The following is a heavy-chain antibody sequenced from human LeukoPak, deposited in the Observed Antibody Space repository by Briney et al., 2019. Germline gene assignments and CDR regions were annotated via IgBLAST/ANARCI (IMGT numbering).Heavy chain of an antibody. D-gene: IGHD3-3*01. CDR1: GDTVSSNSAA. V-gene: IGHV6-1*01. CDR2: TYYRSKWYN. CDR3: ARDLGVTGNFDY. J-gene: IGHJ4*02. Sequence: SQTLSLTCAMSGDTVSSNSAAWNWIRQSPSRGLEWLGRTYYRSKWYNDYAVSVKSRITINPDTSENQFSLQLNSVTPEDTAVYYCARDLGVTGNFDYWGQGTLVTVSS.